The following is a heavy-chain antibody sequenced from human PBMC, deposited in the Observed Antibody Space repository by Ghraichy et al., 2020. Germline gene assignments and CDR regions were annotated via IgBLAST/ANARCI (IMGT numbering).Heavy chain of an antibody. V-gene: IGHV3-33*01. CDR2: IWNDGSHK. Sequence: GESLNISCAASGFTFSSYGMHWVRQAPGKGLEWVAVIWNDGSHKFYADSVKGRFTISRDNSRDTLSLEMDSLRVEDTAVYYCARDWYGLDYWGQGTLVTVSS. D-gene: IGHD6-13*01. J-gene: IGHJ4*02. CDR1: GFTFSSYG. CDR3: ARDWYGLDY.